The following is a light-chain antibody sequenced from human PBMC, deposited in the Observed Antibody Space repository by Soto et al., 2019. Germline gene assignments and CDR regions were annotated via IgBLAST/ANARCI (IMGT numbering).Light chain of an antibody. CDR2: DVF. V-gene: IGLV2-8*01. CDR1: SKDVGRDNY. Sequence: QSALTQPPSASGSLGQSVTISCSGTSKDVGRDNYVSWYQQHPGQTPKVIIYDVFQRPSGVPDRFSGSKSGTTAYLTVSTVHFADDAEYFCSSYGGRNNFVVFGGGTKVTVL. J-gene: IGLJ2*01. CDR3: SSYGGRNNFVV.